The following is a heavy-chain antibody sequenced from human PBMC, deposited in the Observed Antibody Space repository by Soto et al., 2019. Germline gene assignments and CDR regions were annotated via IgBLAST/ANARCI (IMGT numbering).Heavy chain of an antibody. CDR1: GFTFSNYA. J-gene: IGHJ4*02. Sequence: EVEILESGGGLVQPGGSLRLSCTVSGFTFSNYAFTWARQAPGKGLEWVSTIGTSASDTNYADSVKGRFTTFRDNSKNPIILQMNKPRAEETAGYFRSERGANWGPFEDWGQGTLVTVSS. V-gene: IGHV3-23*01. CDR3: SERGANWGPFED. CDR2: IGTSASDT. D-gene: IGHD7-27*01.